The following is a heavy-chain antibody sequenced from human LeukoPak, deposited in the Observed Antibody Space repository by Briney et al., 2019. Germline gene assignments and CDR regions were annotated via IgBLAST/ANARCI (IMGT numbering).Heavy chain of an antibody. CDR3: AKPSDYYGSGSYYNPGGWFDP. D-gene: IGHD3-10*01. V-gene: IGHV3-23*01. J-gene: IGHJ5*02. CDR1: GFTFSSYA. Sequence: GGSLRLSCAASGFTFSSYAMSWVRQAPGKGLEWVSAISGSGGSTYYADSVKGRFTISRDNSKNTLYLQMNSRRAEDTAVYYCAKPSDYYGSGSYYNPGGWFDPWGQGTLVTVSS. CDR2: ISGSGGST.